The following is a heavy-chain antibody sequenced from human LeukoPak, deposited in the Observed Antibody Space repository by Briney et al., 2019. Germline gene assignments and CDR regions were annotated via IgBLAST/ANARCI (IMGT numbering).Heavy chain of an antibody. J-gene: IGHJ4*02. CDR3: AKEGYNFATYYFVY. D-gene: IGHD1-1*01. V-gene: IGHV3-23*01. CDR1: GFTLSGYA. CDR2: ISRSGGST. Sequence: GGSLRLSCAASGFTLSGYALRSVRQAPGKGLEWVSRISRSGGSTYYADSVEGRFTISRDNSKNTLYLQMYSLRAEDTAVYYCAKEGYNFATYYFVYWGQGTLVTVSS.